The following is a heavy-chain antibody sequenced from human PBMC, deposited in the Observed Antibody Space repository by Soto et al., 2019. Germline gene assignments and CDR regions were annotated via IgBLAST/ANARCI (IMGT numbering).Heavy chain of an antibody. D-gene: IGHD3-9*01. Sequence: PSETLSLSCTVSVGSISSYYWSWIRQPAGKGLEWIGRIYTSGSTNYNPSLRSRVTISVDTSKNQFSLKLSSVTAADTAMYYCAREAGVRYPFDPWGQGTLVTVSS. J-gene: IGHJ5*02. CDR3: AREAGVRYPFDP. CDR1: VGSISSYY. V-gene: IGHV4-4*07. CDR2: IYTSGST.